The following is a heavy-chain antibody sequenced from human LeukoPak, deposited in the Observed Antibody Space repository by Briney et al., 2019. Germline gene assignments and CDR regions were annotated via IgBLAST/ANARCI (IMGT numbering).Heavy chain of an antibody. D-gene: IGHD6-13*01. CDR1: GFTFSSYA. CDR3: AKESGFYSSSPPDY. J-gene: IGHJ4*02. CDR2: ISGSGGST. Sequence: GGSLRLSCAASGFTFSSYAMSWVRQAPGKGLEWVSAISGSGGSTYYADSVKGRFTISRDNSENTLYLQMNSLRADDTAIYYCAKESGFYSSSPPDYWGQGTLVTVSS. V-gene: IGHV3-23*01.